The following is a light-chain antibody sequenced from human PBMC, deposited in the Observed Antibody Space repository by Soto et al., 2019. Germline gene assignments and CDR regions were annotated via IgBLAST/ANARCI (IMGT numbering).Light chain of an antibody. CDR1: SSDVGGYNY. J-gene: IGLJ1*01. CDR3: CSYAGSCTYV. V-gene: IGLV2-11*01. CDR2: DVS. Sequence: QSALTQPRAVSGSPLLSVPISCTETSSDVGGYNYVSWYQQHPGKAPKLMIYDVSKRPSGVPDRFSGSKSGNTASLTISGLQAEEEADDYCCSYAGSCTYVFGTGTKVTVL.